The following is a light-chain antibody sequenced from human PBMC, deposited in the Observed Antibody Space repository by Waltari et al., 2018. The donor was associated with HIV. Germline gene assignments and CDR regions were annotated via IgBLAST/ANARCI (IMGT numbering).Light chain of an antibody. CDR2: DHT. J-gene: IGLJ1*01. CDR1: SSTIGAGSD. V-gene: IGLV1-40*01. CDR3: QSYDTSLSASV. Sequence: QSVLTRPPSVSGAPGQRVTISCTGRSSTIGAGSDVHWYQQLPGRAPKPLIFDHTNLPPGVPDRFSGSKSGTSAALASTGLQAVDETDYYCQSYDTSLSASVFGTGTKVTVL.